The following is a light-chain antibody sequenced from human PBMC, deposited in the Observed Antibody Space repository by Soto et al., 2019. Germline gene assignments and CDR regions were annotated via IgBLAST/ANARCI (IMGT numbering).Light chain of an antibody. Sequence: QSVLTQPPSVSGAPGQRVTISCTGSSSNIGAGYDVHWYQQLPGTAPKLLIYGNSNRPSGVPDRFSGSKSGTSASLAITGLQAEDEAVFYCQSHDSSLSAYVFGTGTKVTVL. V-gene: IGLV1-40*01. J-gene: IGLJ1*01. CDR1: SSNIGAGYD. CDR2: GNS. CDR3: QSHDSSLSAYV.